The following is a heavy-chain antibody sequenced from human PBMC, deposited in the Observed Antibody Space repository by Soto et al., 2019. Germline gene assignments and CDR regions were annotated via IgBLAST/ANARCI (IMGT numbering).Heavy chain of an antibody. CDR2: IYYSGST. J-gene: IGHJ6*03. D-gene: IGHD3-3*01. Sequence: SETLSLTCTVSGGSISSYYWSWIRQPPWKGLEWIGYIYYSGSTNYNPSLKSRVTISVDTSKNQFSLKLSSVTAADTAVYYCARVSGQNPDDFWSGYYIDYYYYMDVWGKGTTVTVSS. V-gene: IGHV4-59*01. CDR3: ARVSGQNPDDFWSGYYIDYYYYMDV. CDR1: GGSISSYY.